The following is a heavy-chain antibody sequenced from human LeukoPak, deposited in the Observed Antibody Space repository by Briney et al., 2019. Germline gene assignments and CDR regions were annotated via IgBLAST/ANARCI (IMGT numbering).Heavy chain of an antibody. V-gene: IGHV4-38-2*02. CDR2: IYYSGTT. CDR1: GYSINSDYY. D-gene: IGHD3-3*01. CDR3: ARGQVAEYYDFWSGYFPPDY. J-gene: IGHJ4*02. Sequence: KTSETLSLTCTVSGYSINSDYYWDWIRQPPGKGLEWIGSIYYSGTTYYNPSLKSRVTISVDTSKNQFSLKLSSVTAADTAVYYCARGQVAEYYDFWSGYFPPDYWGQGTLVTVSS.